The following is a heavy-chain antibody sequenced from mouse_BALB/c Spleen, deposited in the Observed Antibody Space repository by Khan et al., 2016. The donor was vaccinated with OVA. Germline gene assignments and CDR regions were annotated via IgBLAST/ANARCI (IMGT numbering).Heavy chain of an antibody. CDR1: GYSITNGYF. Sequence: EVQLVESGPGLVKPSQSLSLTCSATGYSITNGYFWNWIRQFPGNNLEWMGYIRYDGNTNYNPSLKNRISITRDTSKNQFFLNLNSVTPEDTATXYCARGGSSGPAWFTYWGQGTLVTVSA. J-gene: IGHJ3*01. CDR3: ARGGSSGPAWFTY. D-gene: IGHD3-1*01. CDR2: IRYDGNT. V-gene: IGHV3-6*02.